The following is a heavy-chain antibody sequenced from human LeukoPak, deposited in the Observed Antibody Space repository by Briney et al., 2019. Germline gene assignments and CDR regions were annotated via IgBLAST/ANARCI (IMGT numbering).Heavy chain of an antibody. CDR2: ISSSGSTI. V-gene: IGHV3-11*04. CDR3: ARWVVATIDPYFDY. Sequence: PGGSLRLSCAASGFTFSDYYMSWIRQAPGKGLEWVSYISSSGSTIYYADSVKGRFTISRDNAKNSLYLQMNSLRAEDTAVYYCARWVVATIDPYFDYWGQGTLVTVSS. D-gene: IGHD5-12*01. CDR1: GFTFSDYY. J-gene: IGHJ4*02.